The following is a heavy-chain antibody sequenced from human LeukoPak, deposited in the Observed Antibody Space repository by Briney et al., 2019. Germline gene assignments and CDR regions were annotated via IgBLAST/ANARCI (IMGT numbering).Heavy chain of an antibody. CDR2: ISGSGGST. V-gene: IGHV3-23*01. CDR1: GFTFSSYW. Sequence: LTGGSLRLSCAASGFTFSSYWMSWVRQAPGKGLEWVSAISGSGGSTYYADSVKGRFTVSRDNSKNTLYLQMNSLRAEDTAVYYCAKAWDRLRFQTARALFDYWGQGTLVTVSS. D-gene: IGHD3-3*01. J-gene: IGHJ4*02. CDR3: AKAWDRLRFQTARALFDY.